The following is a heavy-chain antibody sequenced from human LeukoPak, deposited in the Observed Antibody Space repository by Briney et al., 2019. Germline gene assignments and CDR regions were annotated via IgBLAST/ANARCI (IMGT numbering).Heavy chain of an antibody. V-gene: IGHV3-23*01. D-gene: IGHD5-12*01. CDR3: ARGRGYSGYDVIDY. CDR2: ISPGGGTT. Sequence: GGSLRLSCVVSGFSFGSEAMSWVRQAPGRGLEWVSSISPGGGTTYYADSVKGRFTISRDNSKNTLYLQMNSLRAEDTAVYYCARGRGYSGYDVIDYWGQGTLVTVSS. J-gene: IGHJ4*02. CDR1: GFSFGSEA.